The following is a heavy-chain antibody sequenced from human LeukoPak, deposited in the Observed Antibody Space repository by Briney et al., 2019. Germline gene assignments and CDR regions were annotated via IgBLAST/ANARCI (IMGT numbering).Heavy chain of an antibody. V-gene: IGHV3-33*01. D-gene: IGHD5-24*01. CDR2: IWYDGSNK. CDR3: TRVGYIDEGIDY. J-gene: IGHJ4*02. CDR1: GFTFRSYG. Sequence: GGSLRLSCAASGFTFRSYGMHWVRQAPGKGLEWVAVIWYDGSNKYCADSVKGRFTISRDNSKNTLYLEMSSLRAEDTAVYYCTRVGYIDEGIDYWGQGTLVTVSS.